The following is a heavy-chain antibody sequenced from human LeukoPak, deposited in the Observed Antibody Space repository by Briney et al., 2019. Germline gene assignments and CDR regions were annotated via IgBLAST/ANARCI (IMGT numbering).Heavy chain of an antibody. D-gene: IGHD6-6*01. J-gene: IGHJ4*02. V-gene: IGHV4-30-2*01. CDR3: AREYVYSSSRFDY. Sequence: ASQTLSLTCTVSGGSISSGGYYWSWIRQPPGKGLEWIGYIYHSGSTYYNPSLKSRVTISVDRSKNQFSLKLSSVTAADTAVYYCAREYVYSSSRFDYWGQGTLVTVSS. CDR2: IYHSGST. CDR1: GGSISSGGYY.